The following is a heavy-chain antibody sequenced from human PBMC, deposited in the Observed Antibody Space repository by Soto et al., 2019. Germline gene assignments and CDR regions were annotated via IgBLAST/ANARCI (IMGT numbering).Heavy chain of an antibody. V-gene: IGHV3-23*01. CDR1: GFTVSNYA. CDR2: IRGSAGTP. CDR3: AKDRDYFDY. Sequence: EVQLLESGGGLVQAGGSLRLSCAASGFTVSNYAMNWVRQAPGKGLEWVASIRGSAGTPYFADSVRGRFTISRDNSKNTLSLQMNSLRVEDTAVYYCAKDRDYFDYWGQGALVTVSS. J-gene: IGHJ4*02.